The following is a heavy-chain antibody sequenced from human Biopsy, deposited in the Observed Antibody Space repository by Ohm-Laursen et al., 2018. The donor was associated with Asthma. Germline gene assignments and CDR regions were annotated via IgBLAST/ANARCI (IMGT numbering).Heavy chain of an antibody. V-gene: IGHV4-59*12. CDR1: GGSITSFY. CDR3: ARAGQCSSTSCYNPGWFDP. J-gene: IGHJ5*02. Sequence: SETLSRTCTVPGGSITSFYWSWIRQPPGRGLEWIGYIYFSGNTNYNPSLKSRVTISIDTSKNQFSLKLSSVTAADTSVYYCARAGQCSSTSCYNPGWFDPWGQGTLVTVSS. D-gene: IGHD2-2*01. CDR2: IYFSGNT.